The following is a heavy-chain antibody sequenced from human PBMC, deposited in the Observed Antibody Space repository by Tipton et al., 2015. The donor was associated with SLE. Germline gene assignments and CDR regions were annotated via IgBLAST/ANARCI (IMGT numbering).Heavy chain of an antibody. D-gene: IGHD2-15*01. Sequence: SLRLSCAASGFDFGSFGMYWVRQAPGKGLEWVAFTRFDGNNKYYADSVKGRFTVSRDNSKNTLYLQMNSLRPEDTALYYCARDTISGRYCSGDPCSCFYYGMDVWGQVTTVSVSS. CDR2: TRFDGNNK. CDR3: ARDTISGRYCSGDPCSCFYYGMDV. J-gene: IGHJ6*02. V-gene: IGHV3-30*02. CDR1: GFDFGSFG.